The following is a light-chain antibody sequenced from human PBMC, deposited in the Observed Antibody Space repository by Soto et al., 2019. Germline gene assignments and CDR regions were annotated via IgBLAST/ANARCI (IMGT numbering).Light chain of an antibody. CDR1: QSIGPY. Sequence: DIQMTQSPSSLSASVGDRVTITCRASQSIGPYLSWYQEKPGTPPRLLIYVASSLESGVPSRFSGSASGTDFILIISCLQPEEFATYYCQQSHSSPLTFGQGTKV. CDR2: VAS. V-gene: IGKV1-39*01. J-gene: IGKJ1*01. CDR3: QQSHSSPLT.